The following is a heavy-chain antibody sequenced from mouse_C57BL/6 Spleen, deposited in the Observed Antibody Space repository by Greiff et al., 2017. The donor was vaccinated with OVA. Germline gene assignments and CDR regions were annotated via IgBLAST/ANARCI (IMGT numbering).Heavy chain of an antibody. J-gene: IGHJ4*01. CDR3: ARQYYYGSSHYAMDY. CDR2: ISGGGGNT. V-gene: IGHV5-9*01. D-gene: IGHD1-1*01. Sequence: EVKLVESGGGLVKPGGSLKLSCAASGFTFSSYTMSWVRQTPEKRLEWVATISGGGGNTYYPDSVKGRFTISRDNAKNTLYLQMSSLRSEDTALYDCARQYYYGSSHYAMDYWGQGTSVTVSS. CDR1: GFTFSSYT.